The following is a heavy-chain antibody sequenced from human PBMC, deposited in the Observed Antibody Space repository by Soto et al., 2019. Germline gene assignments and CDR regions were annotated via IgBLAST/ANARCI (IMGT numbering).Heavy chain of an antibody. V-gene: IGHV5-10-1*01. CDR2: IDPSDSYT. Sequence: GDPLKISCKGSGYSFTSYWISWVRQMPGKGLEWMGRIDPSDSYTNYSPSFQGHVTISADKSISTAYLQWSSLKASDTAMYYCARLVVPAAHMDVWGQGTTVTVSS. CDR1: GYSFTSYW. J-gene: IGHJ6*02. CDR3: ARLVVPAAHMDV. D-gene: IGHD2-2*01.